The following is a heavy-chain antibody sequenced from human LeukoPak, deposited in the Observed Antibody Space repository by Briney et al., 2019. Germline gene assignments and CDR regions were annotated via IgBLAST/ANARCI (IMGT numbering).Heavy chain of an antibody. V-gene: IGHV3-23*01. J-gene: IGHJ4*02. Sequence: SGGSLRLSCAASGFTFSSYAMSWVRQAPGKGLEWVSAISGSGGSTGYADSVKGRFTISRDNAKTSLYLQMNSLRAEDTALYYCARVHSSAWTYYFDYWGQGTLVTVSS. CDR3: ARVHSSAWTYYFDY. CDR2: ISGSGGST. D-gene: IGHD6-19*01. CDR1: GFTFSSYA.